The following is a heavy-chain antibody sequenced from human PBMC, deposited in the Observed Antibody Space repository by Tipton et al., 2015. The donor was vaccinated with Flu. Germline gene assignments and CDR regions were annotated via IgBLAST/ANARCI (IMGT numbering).Heavy chain of an antibody. V-gene: IGHV4-59*01. CDR3: ASQYSSSWYAAFDI. CDR2: IYYSGST. Sequence: TLSLTCTVSGGSISSYYWSWIRQPPGKGLEWIGYIYYSGSTNYNPSLKSRATISVDTSKNQFSLKLSSVTAADTAVYYCASQYSSSWYAAFDIWGQGTMVTVSS. D-gene: IGHD6-13*01. J-gene: IGHJ3*02. CDR1: GGSISSYY.